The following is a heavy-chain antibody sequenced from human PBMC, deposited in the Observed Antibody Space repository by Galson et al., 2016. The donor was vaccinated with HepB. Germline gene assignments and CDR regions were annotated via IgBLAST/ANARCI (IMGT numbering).Heavy chain of an antibody. CDR3: ATGLIPTPPGRLDY. J-gene: IGHJ4*02. D-gene: IGHD1-14*01. CDR1: GYTFTNYG. Sequence: SVKVSCKASGYTFTNYGLSWVRQAPGQGLQWMGWISPYSGHTEYTENLQGRVSMTADTSTRTAYMELRSLGSDDTAVYYCATGLIPTPPGRLDYWGQGTLVTVSS. CDR2: ISPYSGHT. V-gene: IGHV1-18*01.